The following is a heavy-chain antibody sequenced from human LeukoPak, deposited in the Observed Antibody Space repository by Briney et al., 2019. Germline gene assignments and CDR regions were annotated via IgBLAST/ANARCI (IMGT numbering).Heavy chain of an antibody. CDR2: ISSSGGST. D-gene: IGHD2-15*01. CDR3: AKGFVVVVSATQSSWFDP. Sequence: PGGSLRLSCAASGFTFSSYAMSWVRQAPGKGLEWLSYISSSGGSTYYADSVKGRFTISRDNSKNTLYLQMNSLRAEDTAVYYCAKGFVVVVSATQSSWFDPWGQGTLVTVSS. J-gene: IGHJ5*02. V-gene: IGHV3-23*01. CDR1: GFTFSSYA.